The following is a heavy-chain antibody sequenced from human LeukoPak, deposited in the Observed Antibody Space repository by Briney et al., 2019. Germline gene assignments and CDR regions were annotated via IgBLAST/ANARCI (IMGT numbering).Heavy chain of an antibody. Sequence: PGGSLRLSCAASGFTFSSYSMNWVRQAPGKGLEWVSSISSSSSYIYYADSVKGRFTISRDNAKNSLYLQMNSLRAEDTAVYCCARGGNYDSSGYDGYWGQGTLVTVSS. CDR1: GFTFSSYS. V-gene: IGHV3-21*01. CDR3: ARGGNYDSSGYDGY. CDR2: ISSSSSYI. J-gene: IGHJ4*02. D-gene: IGHD3-22*01.